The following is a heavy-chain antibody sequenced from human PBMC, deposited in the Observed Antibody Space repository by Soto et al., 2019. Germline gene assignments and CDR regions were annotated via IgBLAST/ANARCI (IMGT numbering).Heavy chain of an antibody. CDR2: ISYDGSNK. CDR1: GFTFSSYG. Sequence: LRLSCAASGFTFSSYGMHWIRQAPGKGLEWVAVISYDGSNKYYADSVKGRFTISRDNSKNTLYLQMNSLRAEDTAVYYCAKGVWGGDFYYYYGMDVWGQGTTVTVSS. V-gene: IGHV3-30*18. CDR3: AKGVWGGDFYYYYGMDV. D-gene: IGHD2-21*01. J-gene: IGHJ6*02.